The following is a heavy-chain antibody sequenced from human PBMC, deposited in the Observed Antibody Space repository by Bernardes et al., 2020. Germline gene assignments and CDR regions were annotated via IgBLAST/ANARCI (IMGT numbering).Heavy chain of an antibody. CDR2: IKSDGKTT. CDR1: GFTLSSYF. V-gene: IGHV3-74*01. D-gene: IGHD2-15*01. J-gene: IGHJ4*02. CDR3: AKVGYSGARTFDFFDY. Sequence: GASLRLSCAASGFTLSSYFMHWVRQAPGKGLVWVSRIKSDGKTTSYADSVKGRFTISRDNSKNTLYLQMNSLRAEDTAVYYCAKVGYSGARTFDFFDYWGQGTLVTVSS.